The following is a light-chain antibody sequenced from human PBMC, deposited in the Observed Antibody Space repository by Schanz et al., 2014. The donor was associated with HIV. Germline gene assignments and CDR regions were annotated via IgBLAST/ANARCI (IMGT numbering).Light chain of an antibody. V-gene: IGKV1-5*03. CDR2: KAS. CDR3: LQHSSYPPT. J-gene: IGKJ1*01. Sequence: DIQMTQSPSTLSASVGDRVTITCRANQSISSWLAWYQQRPGRAPKLLIYKASRLQKGVSSRFSGSGSGTEFTLTITSLQPDDFATYYCLQHSSYPPTFGQGTNVEIK. CDR1: QSISSW.